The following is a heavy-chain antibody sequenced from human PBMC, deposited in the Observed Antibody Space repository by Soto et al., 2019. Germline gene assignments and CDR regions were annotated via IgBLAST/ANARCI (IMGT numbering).Heavy chain of an antibody. J-gene: IGHJ4*02. V-gene: IGHV3-30*18. Sequence: QEKLVESGGGVVQPGRSLRLSCAASGLTFSRYGMHWVRQAPGKGLEWAAHISYDGSNKHYAESVKGRFTISRDSSKNTLYLQMNSLRAEDTAVYYCVKDTYYYDSSGYYVFDYWGQGTLVAVSS. CDR1: GLTFSRYG. CDR2: ISYDGSNK. D-gene: IGHD3-22*01. CDR3: VKDTYYYDSSGYYVFDY.